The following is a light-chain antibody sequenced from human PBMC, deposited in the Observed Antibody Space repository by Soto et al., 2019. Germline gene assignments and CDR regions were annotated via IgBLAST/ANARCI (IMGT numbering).Light chain of an antibody. V-gene: IGLV1-44*01. CDR2: SNN. CDR1: SSNIGSNT. J-gene: IGLJ2*01. Sequence: QSVLTQPPSASGTPGQRVTISCSGSSSNIGSNTVNWYQQLPGTAPKLLIYSNNQRPSGVPDRFSGSKSGTSASLAISGLRSEDEAEYYCATWDDSLSAVVFGGGTKVTV. CDR3: ATWDDSLSAVV.